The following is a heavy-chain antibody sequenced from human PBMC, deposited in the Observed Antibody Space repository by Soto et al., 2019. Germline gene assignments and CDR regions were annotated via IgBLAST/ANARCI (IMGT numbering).Heavy chain of an antibody. V-gene: IGHV3-66*01. Sequence: GSLRLSCAASGCTVSSNYMSWDRQATGKGLEWVSVIYSGGSTYYADSVKGRFTISRDNSKNTLYLQMNSLRAEDTAVYYCAVSGQGGYSYGSPMDVWGQGTTVTVSS. CDR3: AVSGQGGYSYGSPMDV. CDR2: IYSGGST. J-gene: IGHJ6*02. D-gene: IGHD5-18*01. CDR1: GCTVSSNY.